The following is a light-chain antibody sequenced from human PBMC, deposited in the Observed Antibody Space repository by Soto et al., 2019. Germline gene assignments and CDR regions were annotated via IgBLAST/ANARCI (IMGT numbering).Light chain of an antibody. CDR3: QQANSFPLS. CDR1: QGISSW. J-gene: IGKJ4*01. CDR2: AAS. V-gene: IGKV1-12*01. Sequence: DIQMTQSPSSVSASLGDRVTIXXRASQGISSWLAWYQQKPGRAPKLXIYAASSLQGGAPSRFTGSGAGTDFTLTITGLQPDDVATYYCQQANSFPLSFGGGTKVDIK.